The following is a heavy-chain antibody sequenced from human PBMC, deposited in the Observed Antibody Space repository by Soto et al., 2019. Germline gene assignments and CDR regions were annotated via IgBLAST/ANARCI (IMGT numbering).Heavy chain of an antibody. D-gene: IGHD3-22*01. Sequence: PSETLSLTCTVSGGSVSSGSYYWSWIRQPPGKGLEWIGYIYYSGSTNYNPSLKSRVTISVDTSKNQFSLKLSSVTAADTAVYYCARKRPNYDTAFGTIDYWGQGTLVTVSS. CDR3: ARKRPNYDTAFGTIDY. CDR1: GGSVSSGSYY. V-gene: IGHV4-61*01. J-gene: IGHJ4*02. CDR2: IYYSGST.